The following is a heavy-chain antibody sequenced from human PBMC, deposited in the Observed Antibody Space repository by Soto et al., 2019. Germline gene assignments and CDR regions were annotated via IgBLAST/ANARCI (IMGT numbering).Heavy chain of an antibody. CDR1: GFTFSNYE. D-gene: IGHD3-22*01. CDR2: MSGGGTSI. CDR3: AREYYYDSSGSRPFDY. Sequence: PGGSLRLSCAASGFTFSNYEMNWVRQAPGKGLEWVSYMSGGGTSIMYADSVKGRFTTSRDNAENSVYLQMNSLRAEDTAVYYCAREYYYDSSGSRPFDYWGQGTLVTVSS. J-gene: IGHJ4*02. V-gene: IGHV3-48*03.